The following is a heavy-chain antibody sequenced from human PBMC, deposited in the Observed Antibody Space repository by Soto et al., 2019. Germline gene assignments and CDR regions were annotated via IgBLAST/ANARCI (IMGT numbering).Heavy chain of an antibody. CDR3: AREAFGVYASWFDA. CDR2: VSAGNGKT. V-gene: IGHV1-18*01. Sequence: WASVKVSCKASGYIFPTYSITWVRQAPGQGLEWMGWVSAGNGKTNYAQKIQDRVTMTTDTSTTTAYMELRNLRSDDTAVYYCAREAFGVYASWFDACLQVTLVTVSS. J-gene: IGHJ5*02. D-gene: IGHD2-2*01. CDR1: GYIFPTYS.